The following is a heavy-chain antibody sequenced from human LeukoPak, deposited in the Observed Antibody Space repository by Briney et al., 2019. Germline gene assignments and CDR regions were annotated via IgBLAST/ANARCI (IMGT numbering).Heavy chain of an antibody. J-gene: IGHJ3*02. Sequence: SETLSLTCTVSGGSISSGGYYWSWIRQPPGKGLEWIGYIYHSGSTYYNPSLKSRVTISVDRSKNQFSLKLSSVTAADTAVYYCARVPGTSHDAFDIWGQGTMVTVSS. V-gene: IGHV4-30-2*01. CDR1: GGSISSGGYY. CDR2: IYHSGST. D-gene: IGHD1-1*01. CDR3: ARVPGTSHDAFDI.